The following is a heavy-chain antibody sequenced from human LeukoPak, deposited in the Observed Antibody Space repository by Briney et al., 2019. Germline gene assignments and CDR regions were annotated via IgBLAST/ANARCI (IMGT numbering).Heavy chain of an antibody. V-gene: IGHV4-34*01. CDR1: GGSFSGYY. D-gene: IGHD3-22*01. J-gene: IGHJ4*02. Sequence: SETLSLTCAVYGGSFSGYYWSWIRQPPGNGLEWIGEINHSGSTNYNPSLKSRVTISVDTSKNQFSLKLSSVTAADTAVYYCARGGYYYASSGDIDYWGQGTLVIVSS. CDR3: ARGGYYYASSGDIDY. CDR2: INHSGST.